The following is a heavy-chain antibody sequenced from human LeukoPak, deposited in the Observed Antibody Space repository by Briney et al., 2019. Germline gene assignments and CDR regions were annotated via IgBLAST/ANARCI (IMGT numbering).Heavy chain of an antibody. Sequence: PGGPRKFSFAAPGSTSSTPPMTWFRKPPGKGLEWVSYISSSSTIYYADSVKGRFTISRDNAKNSLYLQMNSLRVEDTAVYYCARSGDYWGQGTLVTVSS. CDR2: ISSSSTI. CDR3: ARSGDY. CDR1: GSTSSTPP. V-gene: IGHV3-48*01. J-gene: IGHJ4*02.